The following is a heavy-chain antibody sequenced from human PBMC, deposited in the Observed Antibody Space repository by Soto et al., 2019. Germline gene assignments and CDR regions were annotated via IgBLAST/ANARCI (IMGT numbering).Heavy chain of an antibody. J-gene: IGHJ4*02. CDR1: RYTFTCYG. CDR2: ISAYNGNT. D-gene: IGHD6-19*01. Sequence: ASVQASCPACRYTFTCYGRSCVRQAPGQGLEWMGWISAYNGNTNYAQKLQGRVTMTTDTSTSTAYMELRSLRSDDTAVYYCAGVGWDYFDYWGQGTLVTVSS. CDR3: AGVGWDYFDY. V-gene: IGHV1-18*04.